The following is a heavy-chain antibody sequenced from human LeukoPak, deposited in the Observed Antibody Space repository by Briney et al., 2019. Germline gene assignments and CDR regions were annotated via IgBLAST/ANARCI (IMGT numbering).Heavy chain of an antibody. CDR1: GGSVSSYY. D-gene: IGHD1-26*01. J-gene: IGHJ4*02. CDR2: MHSSGST. CDR3: ARDIRRVGATLYFDY. Sequence: PSETLSLTCTVSGGSVSSYYWSWVRQSPGTGLEWIANMHSSGSTYYNPSLKSRVTISMDTSKNQFSLRLSSVTTADTAVYYCARDIRRVGATLYFDYWGQGTLVTVSS. V-gene: IGHV4-59*02.